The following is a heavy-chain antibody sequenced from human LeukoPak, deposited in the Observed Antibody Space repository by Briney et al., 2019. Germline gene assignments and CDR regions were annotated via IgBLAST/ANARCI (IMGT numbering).Heavy chain of an antibody. Sequence: PGGSLRLSCAASGFTFSSYAMSWVRQAPGKGLEWVSGVSGSGGSTYYADSVKGRFTISRDNSKNTLYLQMNSLRAEDTAVYYCAKDVGDDSSGYYYVRVFDYWGQGTLVTVSS. V-gene: IGHV3-23*01. J-gene: IGHJ4*02. D-gene: IGHD3-22*01. CDR3: AKDVGDDSSGYYYVRVFDY. CDR1: GFTFSSYA. CDR2: VSGSGGST.